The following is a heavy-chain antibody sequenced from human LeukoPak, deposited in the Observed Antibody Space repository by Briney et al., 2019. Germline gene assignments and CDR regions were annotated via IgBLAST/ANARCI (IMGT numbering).Heavy chain of an antibody. Sequence: SETPSLTCRVSGDSICNNSWGLIRQPPGEGLEWIGNIYASTSTNYTSSIKSRVTILVDTSKSQISLRLSAVTAADTAVYYCARQVGQPPNWFDSWGQGTLVAVSS. V-gene: IGHV4-4*09. J-gene: IGHJ5*01. CDR3: ARQVGQPPNWFDS. D-gene: IGHD3-16*01. CDR1: GDSICNNS. CDR2: IYASTST.